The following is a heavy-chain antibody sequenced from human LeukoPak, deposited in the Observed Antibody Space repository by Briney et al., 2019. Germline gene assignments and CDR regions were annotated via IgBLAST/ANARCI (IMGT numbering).Heavy chain of an antibody. J-gene: IGHJ4*02. Sequence: SETLSLTCAVNVGSFSGYYCNWFRQPPGKGLEWIGEISQSEGTNYNPSLKSRLTLSLDTSKDQFSLKLISATAADTGVYYCARGIDSYKGGVDWGQGALVTVSS. CDR3: ARGIDSYKGGVD. D-gene: IGHD5-24*01. CDR1: VGSFSGYY. V-gene: IGHV4-34*01. CDR2: ISQSEGT.